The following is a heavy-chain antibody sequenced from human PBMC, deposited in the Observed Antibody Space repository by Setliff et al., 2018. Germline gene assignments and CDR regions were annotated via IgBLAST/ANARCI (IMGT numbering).Heavy chain of an antibody. D-gene: IGHD3-22*01. J-gene: IGHJ3*02. CDR1: GGTFSSYA. Sequence: SVKVSCKASGGTFSSYAISWVRQAPGQGLEWMGGIIPILGIANYAQKFQGRVTLTRDTSTSTAYMEMSSLTSEDTAVYYCARDVFPYHYEGAFDIWGQGTMVTVSS. CDR3: ARDVFPYHYEGAFDI. V-gene: IGHV1-69*10. CDR2: IIPILGIA.